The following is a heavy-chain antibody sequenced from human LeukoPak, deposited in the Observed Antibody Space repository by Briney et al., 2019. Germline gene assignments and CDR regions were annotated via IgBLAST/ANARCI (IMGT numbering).Heavy chain of an antibody. Sequence: ASVKVSCKASGYTFTSKAMNWVRQAPGQGLEWMGWINTNTGNPTYAQDFTGRFVFSLDTSVSTAYLQINSPKAEDTAVYFCARDPNQLTKKASELWFDPWGQGTLVTVSS. V-gene: IGHV7-4-1*02. D-gene: IGHD2-2*01. CDR2: INTNTGNP. J-gene: IGHJ5*02. CDR3: ARDPNQLTKKASELWFDP. CDR1: GYTFTSKA.